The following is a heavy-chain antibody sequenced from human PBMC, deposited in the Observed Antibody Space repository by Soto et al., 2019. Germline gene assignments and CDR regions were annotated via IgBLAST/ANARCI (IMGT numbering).Heavy chain of an antibody. CDR2: ISSSSSYI. V-gene: IGHV3-21*01. Sequence: GGSLRLSCAASGFTFSSYSMNWVRQAPGKGLEWVSSISSSSSYIYYADSVKDRFTISRDNAKNSLYLQMNSLRAEDTAVYYCAREGGYYYYMDVWGKGTTVTVSS. CDR3: AREGGYYYYMDV. J-gene: IGHJ6*03. D-gene: IGHD1-26*01. CDR1: GFTFSSYS.